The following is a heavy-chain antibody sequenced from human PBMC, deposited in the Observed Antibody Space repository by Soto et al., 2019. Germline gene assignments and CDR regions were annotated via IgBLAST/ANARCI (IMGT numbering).Heavy chain of an antibody. CDR3: ARGRRIASGSFDP. CDR1: GGSISSYY. Sequence: PSETLSLTCTVSGGSISSYYWSWIRQPPGKGLEWIGSIYYSGSTYYNPSLKSRVTISVDTSKNQFSLKLSSVTAADTAVYYCARGRRIASGSFDPWGQGTLVTVSS. D-gene: IGHD6-13*01. J-gene: IGHJ5*02. CDR2: IYYSGST. V-gene: IGHV4-39*07.